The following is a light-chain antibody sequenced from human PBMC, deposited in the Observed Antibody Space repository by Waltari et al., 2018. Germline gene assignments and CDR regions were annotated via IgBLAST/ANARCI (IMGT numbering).Light chain of an antibody. Sequence: QSVLTQPPSVSAAPGPRVTISCSGGRSNIGHNSVSWYRQFPGTAPKLLIHEDTERPSGIAGRFSGSKSGTSATLDITGLQAGDEADYYCGTWDSSLSGAVFGGGTHLTVL. CDR2: EDT. CDR3: GTWDSSLSGAV. CDR1: RSNIGHNS. V-gene: IGLV1-51*02. J-gene: IGLJ7*01.